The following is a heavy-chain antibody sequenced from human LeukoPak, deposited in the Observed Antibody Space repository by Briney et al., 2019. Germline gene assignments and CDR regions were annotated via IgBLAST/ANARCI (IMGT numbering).Heavy chain of an antibody. CDR1: GFTFPHYA. CDR3: AREDYGKHYFDY. V-gene: IGHV3-30-3*01. D-gene: IGHD4-17*01. Sequence: GRSLRLSCAASGFTFPHYAMHWVRQAPGKGLEWVAVIAYDGSNKYYADSVKGRFTISRDNSKNTLYLQMNSLRVDDTAVNYCAREDYGKHYFDYWGQGTLVTVSS. J-gene: IGHJ4*02. CDR2: IAYDGSNK.